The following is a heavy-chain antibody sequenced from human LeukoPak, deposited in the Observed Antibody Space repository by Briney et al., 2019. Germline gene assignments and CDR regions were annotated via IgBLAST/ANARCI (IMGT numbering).Heavy chain of an antibody. CDR3: AREYNGYSYGPHDAFGI. J-gene: IGHJ3*02. D-gene: IGHD5-18*01. Sequence: PSETLSLTCTVSGGSISSYYWSWIRQPPGKGLEWIGYIYYSGSTNYNPSLKSRVTISVDTSKNQFSLKLSSVTAADTAVYYCAREYNGYSYGPHDAFGIWGQGTMVTVSS. CDR1: GGSISSYY. V-gene: IGHV4-59*01. CDR2: IYYSGST.